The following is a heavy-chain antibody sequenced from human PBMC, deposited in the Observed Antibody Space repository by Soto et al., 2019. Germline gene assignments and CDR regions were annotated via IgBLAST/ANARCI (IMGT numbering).Heavy chain of an antibody. CDR1: GGSFSGYY. V-gene: IGHV4-34*01. CDR2: INHSGST. Sequence: QVQLQQWGAGLLKPSETLSLTCAVYGGSFSGYYWSWIRQPPGKGLEWIGEINHSGSTNYNPSLKSRVTISADTSKNQFSLKLSSVTAADTAVYYCARGPTYPKMTTVTTYWYFDLWGRGTLVTVSS. CDR3: ARGPTYPKMTTVTTYWYFDL. J-gene: IGHJ2*01. D-gene: IGHD4-17*01.